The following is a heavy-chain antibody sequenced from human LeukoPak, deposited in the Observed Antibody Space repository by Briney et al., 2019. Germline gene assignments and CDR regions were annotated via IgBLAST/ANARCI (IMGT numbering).Heavy chain of an antibody. D-gene: IGHD4-4*01. J-gene: IGHJ3*02. CDR3: ARDGDTVTTPAFDI. CDR1: GFTLSTFW. CDR2: INQDESEK. Sequence: GGSLRLSCEASGFTLSTFWMSWVRQAPGKGLEWVANINQDESEKHYVESVRGRFTISRDNAKNSLYLQMNSLRAEDTAVYYCARDGDTVTTPAFDIWGQGTMVTVSS. V-gene: IGHV3-7*01.